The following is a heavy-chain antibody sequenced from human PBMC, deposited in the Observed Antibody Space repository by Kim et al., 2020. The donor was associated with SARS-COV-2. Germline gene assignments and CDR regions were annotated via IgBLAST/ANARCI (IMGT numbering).Heavy chain of an antibody. D-gene: IGHD3-10*01. CDR1: GFTFSSYE. V-gene: IGHV3-48*03. CDR3: ARDALWFGEFDP. Sequence: GGSLRLSCAASGFTFSSYEMNWVRQAPGKGLEWVSYISSSGSTIYYADSVKGRFTISRDNAKNSLYLQMNSLRAEDTAVYYCARDALWFGEFDPWGQGTLVTVSS. CDR2: ISSSGSTI. J-gene: IGHJ5*02.